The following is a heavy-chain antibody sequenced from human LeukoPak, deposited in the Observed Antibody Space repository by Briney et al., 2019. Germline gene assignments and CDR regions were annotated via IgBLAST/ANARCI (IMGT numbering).Heavy chain of an antibody. V-gene: IGHV4-4*07. D-gene: IGHD6-13*01. CDR2: IYTSGST. Sequence: SETLSLTCSVSGGSISSYYWSWIRQPAGKGLEWIGRIYTSGSTNYNPSLNSRVTISVDKSKNQFSLKLSSVTAADTAVYYCARDGTKYSSSWYYLDYWGQGTLVIVSS. CDR1: GGSISSYY. CDR3: ARDGTKYSSSWYYLDY. J-gene: IGHJ4*02.